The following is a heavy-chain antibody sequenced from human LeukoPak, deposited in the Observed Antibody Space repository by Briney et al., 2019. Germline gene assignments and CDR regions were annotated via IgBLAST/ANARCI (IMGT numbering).Heavy chain of an antibody. CDR2: INPNSGGT. J-gene: IGHJ4*02. CDR3: ARGYNWNYYFDY. D-gene: IGHD1-7*01. V-gene: IGHV1-2*02. CDR1: GYTFTGYY. Sequence: APVKVSCKASGYTFTGYYMHWVRQAPGQGLEWMGWINPNSGGTNYAQKFQGRVTMTRDTSISTAYMELSRLRSDDTAVYYCARGYNWNYYFDYWGQGTLVTVSS.